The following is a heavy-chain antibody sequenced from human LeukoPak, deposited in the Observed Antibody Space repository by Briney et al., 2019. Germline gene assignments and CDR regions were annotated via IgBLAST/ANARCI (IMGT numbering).Heavy chain of an antibody. Sequence: PGGSLRLSCVASGFTFSSSWMSWVRHGPGKGLEWVSYISSSGSTIYYADSVKGRFTISRDNAKNSPYLQMNSLRAEDTAVYYCARDGGEGIAAAGAEFYYYYYMDVWGKGTTVTVSS. J-gene: IGHJ6*03. CDR1: GFTFSSSW. V-gene: IGHV3-11*04. D-gene: IGHD6-13*01. CDR3: ARDGGEGIAAAGAEFYYYYYMDV. CDR2: ISSSGSTI.